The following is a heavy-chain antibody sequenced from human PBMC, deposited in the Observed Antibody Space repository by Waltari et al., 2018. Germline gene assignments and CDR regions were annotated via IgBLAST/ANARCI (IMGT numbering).Heavy chain of an antibody. V-gene: IGHV3-30*02. CDR3: AKRAPMVQDYYYYYMDV. D-gene: IGHD3-10*01. Sequence: QVQLVESGGGVVQPGGSLRLSCAAFGFTFSSYGMHWVRQAPGKGLEGVAFIRYDGSNKYYADSVKGRFTISRDNSKNTLYLQMNSLRAEDTAVYYCAKRAPMVQDYYYYYMDVWGKGTTVTVSS. CDR2: IRYDGSNK. J-gene: IGHJ6*03. CDR1: GFTFSSYG.